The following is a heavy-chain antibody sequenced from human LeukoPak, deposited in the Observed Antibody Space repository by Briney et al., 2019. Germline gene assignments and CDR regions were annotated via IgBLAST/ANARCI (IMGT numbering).Heavy chain of an antibody. CDR2: IIPIFGTA. CDR1: GGTFSSYA. Sequence: SVKVSCKASGGTFSSYAISWVRQAPGQGLEWMGGIIPIFGTANYAQKFQGRVTITADESTSTAYMELSSLRSEDTAVYYCARDRYYYDSSGYFLFDCWGQGTLVTVSS. D-gene: IGHD3-22*01. CDR3: ARDRYYYDSSGYFLFDC. V-gene: IGHV1-69*01. J-gene: IGHJ4*02.